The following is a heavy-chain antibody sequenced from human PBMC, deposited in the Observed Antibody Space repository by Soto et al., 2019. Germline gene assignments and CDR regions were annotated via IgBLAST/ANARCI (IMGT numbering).Heavy chain of an antibody. CDR2: IYHSGST. J-gene: IGHJ4*02. Sequence: SETLSLTCAVSGYSISSGYYWGWIRQPPGKGLEWIGSIYHSGSTYYNPSLKSRVTISVDTSKNQFSLKLSSVTAADTAVYYCARGIVGASPTSYYFDYWGQGTLVTVS. V-gene: IGHV4-38-2*01. CDR3: ARGIVGASPTSYYFDY. D-gene: IGHD1-26*01. CDR1: GYSISSGYY.